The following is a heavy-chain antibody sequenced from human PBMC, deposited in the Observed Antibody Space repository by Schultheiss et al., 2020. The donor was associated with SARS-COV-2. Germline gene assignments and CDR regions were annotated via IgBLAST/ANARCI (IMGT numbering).Heavy chain of an antibody. V-gene: IGHV4-31*03. Sequence: SETLSLTCTVSGGSISSGGYYWSWIRQHPGKGLEWIGYIYYSGSTYYNPSLKSRVTISVDTSKNQFSLKLSSVTAADTAVYYCARFLVVGFGMDVWGQGTTVTVSS. D-gene: IGHD2-15*01. CDR2: IYYSGST. J-gene: IGHJ6*02. CDR1: GGSISSGGYY. CDR3: ARFLVVGFGMDV.